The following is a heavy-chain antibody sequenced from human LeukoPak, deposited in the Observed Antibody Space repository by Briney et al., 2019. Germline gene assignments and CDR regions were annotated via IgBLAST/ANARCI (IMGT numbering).Heavy chain of an antibody. Sequence: GGSLRLSCAVSGITLSNYGMSWVRQAPGKGLEWVAGISDGGGRTNYADSVKGRFTISRDNPKNTLYLQMNSLRAEDTAVYFCAKRGVVIRVILVGFHKEAYYFDSWGQGALVTVSS. CDR1: GITLSNYG. D-gene: IGHD3-22*01. J-gene: IGHJ4*02. CDR3: AKRGVVIRVILVGFHKEAYYFDS. CDR2: ISDGGGRT. V-gene: IGHV3-23*01.